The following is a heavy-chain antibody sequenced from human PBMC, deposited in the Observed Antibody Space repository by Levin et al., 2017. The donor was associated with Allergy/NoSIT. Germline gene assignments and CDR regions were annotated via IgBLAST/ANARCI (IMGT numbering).Heavy chain of an antibody. CDR3: ARGDYGDSGYFDY. Sequence: GESLKISCAASGFTFSSYAMHWVRQAPGKGLEYVSAISSNGGSTYYANSVKGRFTISRDNSKNTLYLQMGSLRAEDMAVYYCARGDYGDSGYFDYWGQGTLVTVSS. V-gene: IGHV3-64*01. D-gene: IGHD4-17*01. CDR2: ISSNGGST. CDR1: GFTFSSYA. J-gene: IGHJ4*02.